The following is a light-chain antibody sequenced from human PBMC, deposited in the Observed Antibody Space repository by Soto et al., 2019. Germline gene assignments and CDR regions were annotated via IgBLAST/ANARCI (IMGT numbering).Light chain of an antibody. Sequence: DIQMTQSPSSLSVSVGDRVSITCQASQHITNYLNWYQQKPGKAPKLLISGASDLETGFPSRFSGSGYGTDFTFTISSLQPADIGTYYCQQYNNVRITFGQGTRLEIK. CDR1: QHITNY. CDR2: GAS. J-gene: IGKJ5*01. V-gene: IGKV1-33*01. CDR3: QQYNNVRIT.